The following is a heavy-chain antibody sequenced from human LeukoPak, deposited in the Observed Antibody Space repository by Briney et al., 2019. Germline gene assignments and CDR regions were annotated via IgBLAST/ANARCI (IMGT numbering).Heavy chain of an antibody. CDR2: ISGSGGST. CDR3: AKSLRGSYHIDY. CDR1: GFTFSSYA. D-gene: IGHD1-26*01. Sequence: GGPLRLSCAASGFTFSSYAMSWVRQAPGKGLEWVSAISGSGGSTYYADSVKGRFTISRDNSKTTLYLQMNSLRAEDTAVYYCAKSLRGSYHIDYWGQGTLVTVSS. V-gene: IGHV3-23*01. J-gene: IGHJ4*02.